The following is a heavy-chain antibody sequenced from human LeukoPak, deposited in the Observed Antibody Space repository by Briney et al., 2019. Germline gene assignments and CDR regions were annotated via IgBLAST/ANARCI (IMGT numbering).Heavy chain of an antibody. D-gene: IGHD3-10*01. CDR3: ARDRQGDYYGAGAYSYYFDY. Sequence: SETLSLTCTVSGASTSRYHWSWVRQAAGKGLEWIGRIYTSGITNYNPSLNSRVTISVDKPKNLFSLRLSSMTAADTAVYYCARDRQGDYYGAGAYSYYFDYWGHGTLVTVSS. CDR2: IYTSGIT. J-gene: IGHJ4*01. CDR1: GASTSRYH. V-gene: IGHV4-4*07.